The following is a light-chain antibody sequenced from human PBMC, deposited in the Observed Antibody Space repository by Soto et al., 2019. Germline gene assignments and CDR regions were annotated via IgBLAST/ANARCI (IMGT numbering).Light chain of an antibody. J-gene: IGKJ5*01. CDR3: QQYDNSIT. CDR2: GAS. V-gene: IGKV3-20*01. CDR1: QSVSSNN. Sequence: EIVLTQSPGTLSLSPGDTATLSCRASQSVSSNNLAWYHQKPGQTPRLLIYGASSRATGIPDRFSGSGSGTDFPLNISRLEPEDFAVYYCQQYDNSITFGQGTRLEIE.